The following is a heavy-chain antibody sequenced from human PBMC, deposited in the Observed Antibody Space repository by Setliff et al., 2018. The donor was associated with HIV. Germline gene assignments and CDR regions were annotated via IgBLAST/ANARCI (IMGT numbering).Heavy chain of an antibody. J-gene: IGHJ4*02. CDR2: IRGSGGNT. CDR1: GFTFTSYA. D-gene: IGHD6-13*01. Sequence: GGSLRLSCAASGFTFTSYAMSWVRQAPGKGLEWVSVIRGSGGNTYYTDSMKGRFTISRDNSNNALYLQMTSLRADDTAVYYCAKEIAAGGRPFFDSWGQGVLVTVSS. V-gene: IGHV3-23*01. CDR3: AKEIAAGGRPFFDS.